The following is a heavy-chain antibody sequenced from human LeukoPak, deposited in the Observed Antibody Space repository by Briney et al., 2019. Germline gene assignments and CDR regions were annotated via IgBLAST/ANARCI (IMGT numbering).Heavy chain of an antibody. Sequence: SETLSLTCTVSGGSISSYYWSWIRQPPGKGLEWIGYIYYSGSTNYNPSLKSRVTISVDTSKNQFSLKLSSVTAADTAVYYCAREIAVAGFDYWDQGTLVTVSS. D-gene: IGHD6-19*01. CDR2: IYYSGST. V-gene: IGHV4-59*01. CDR3: AREIAVAGFDY. J-gene: IGHJ4*02. CDR1: GGSISSYY.